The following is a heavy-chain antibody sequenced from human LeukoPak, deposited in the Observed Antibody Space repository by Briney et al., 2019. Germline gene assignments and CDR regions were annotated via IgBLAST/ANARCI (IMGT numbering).Heavy chain of an antibody. CDR2: IYHSGST. V-gene: IGHV4-4*02. J-gene: IGHJ3*02. Sequence: SGTLSLTCAVSGGSISSSNWWSWVRQPPGKGLEWIGYIYHSGSTYYNPSLKSRVTISVDRSKNQFSLKLSSVTAADTAVYYCARSEKQLTTWGAFDIWGQGTMVTVSS. CDR1: GGSISSSNW. CDR3: ARSEKQLTTWGAFDI. D-gene: IGHD6-13*01.